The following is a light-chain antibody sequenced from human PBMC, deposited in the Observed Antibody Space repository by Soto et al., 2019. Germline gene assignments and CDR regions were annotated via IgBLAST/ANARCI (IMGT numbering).Light chain of an antibody. J-gene: IGKJ4*01. V-gene: IGKV3-20*01. CDR2: GVS. CDR1: QRVSNTY. CDR3: QQYSSSPVT. Sequence: EIVLTQSPGTLSLSPGERATLSCRASQRVSNTYLAWYQQKPGQAPRLLIYGVSSRATGIPDRFSGSGSGTDSTLTISRLEPEDFAVYYCQQYSSSPVTFGGGTKVDIK.